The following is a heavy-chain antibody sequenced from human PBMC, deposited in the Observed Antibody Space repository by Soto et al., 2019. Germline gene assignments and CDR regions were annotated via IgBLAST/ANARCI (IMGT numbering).Heavy chain of an antibody. CDR3: ARHRQLVRSRLYGMDV. V-gene: IGHV1-2*04. J-gene: IGHJ6*02. D-gene: IGHD6-6*01. Sequence: GASVKVSCKASGYTFTGYYMHWVRQAPGQGLEWMGWINPNSGGTNYAQKFQGWVTMTRDTSISTAYMELSRLRSDDTAVYYCARHRQLVRSRLYGMDVWGQGTTVTVSS. CDR2: INPNSGGT. CDR1: GYTFTGYY.